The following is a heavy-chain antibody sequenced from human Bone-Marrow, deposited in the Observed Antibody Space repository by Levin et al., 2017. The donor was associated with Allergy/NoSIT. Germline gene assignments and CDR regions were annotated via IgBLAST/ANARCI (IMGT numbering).Heavy chain of an antibody. CDR3: ARADCRSTACYPL. J-gene: IGHJ4*02. CDR2: INPASGAV. V-gene: IGHV1-2*02. D-gene: IGHD2-2*01. Sequence: AASVKVSCKASGYIFTGYYIHWVRQAPGQGLEWMGWINPASGAVNYAQKFLGRVTMTRDTSISTAYMELSRVTSDDTAVYYCARADCRSTACYPLWGQGILVTVSS. CDR1: GYIFTGYY.